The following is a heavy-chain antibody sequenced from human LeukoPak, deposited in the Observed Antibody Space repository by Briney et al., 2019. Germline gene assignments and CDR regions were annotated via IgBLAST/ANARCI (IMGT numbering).Heavy chain of an antibody. Sequence: GGSLRLSCAASGFTISTYAMHWVRQAPGKGLEWVTVISYDGSNKYYADSVKGRFTISRDNSNNTLYLQMNSLRAEDTAVYYCAREEVRGQGESWFDPWGQGTLVTVSS. D-gene: IGHD3-10*01. CDR2: ISYDGSNK. CDR1: GFTISTYA. V-gene: IGHV3-30*03. CDR3: AREEVRGQGESWFDP. J-gene: IGHJ5*02.